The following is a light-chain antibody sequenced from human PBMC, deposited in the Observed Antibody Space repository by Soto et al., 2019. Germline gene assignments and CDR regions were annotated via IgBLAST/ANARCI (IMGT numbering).Light chain of an antibody. CDR2: EVS. J-gene: IGLJ1*01. Sequence: QSLLTQPASVSGSPGQSITISCTGTSSDVGGYNYVSWYQQHPGRAPKLMIYEVSNRPSGVSDRFSGSKSGNTASLTIYGLQAEDEADYYCSSYTSASTLDFGTGTKVTVL. CDR3: SSYTSASTLD. CDR1: SSDVGGYNY. V-gene: IGLV2-14*01.